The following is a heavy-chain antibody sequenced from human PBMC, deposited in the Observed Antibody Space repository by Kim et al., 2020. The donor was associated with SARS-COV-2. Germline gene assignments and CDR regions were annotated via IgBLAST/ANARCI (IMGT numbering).Heavy chain of an antibody. Sequence: GGSLRLSCVASGFTFGGLNFGSFWMSWVRQAPGKGLVWVANIKPDGGQKYYVDSMMGRFTVSRDNAQNSLYLHMTSLSAEDTAVYYCAMTEAGRIDAFDIWGQGTMVTVSS. J-gene: IGHJ3*02. V-gene: IGHV3-7*03. CDR2: IKPDGGQK. CDR1: GFTFGGLNFGSFW. CDR3: AMTEAGRIDAFDI. D-gene: IGHD6-19*01.